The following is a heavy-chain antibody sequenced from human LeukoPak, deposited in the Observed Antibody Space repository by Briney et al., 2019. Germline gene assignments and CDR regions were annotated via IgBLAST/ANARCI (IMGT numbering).Heavy chain of an antibody. CDR3: ARQQLSQLYYFDY. V-gene: IGHV4-59*01. D-gene: IGHD6-13*01. CDR1: GGSISSYY. J-gene: IGHJ4*02. Sequence: PSETLSLTCTVSGGSISSYYWSWIRQPPGKGLEWIGYIYYSGSTNYNPSLKSRVTISVDTSKSQFSLKLSSVTAADTAVYYCARQQLSQLYYFDYWGQGTLVTVSS. CDR2: IYYSGST.